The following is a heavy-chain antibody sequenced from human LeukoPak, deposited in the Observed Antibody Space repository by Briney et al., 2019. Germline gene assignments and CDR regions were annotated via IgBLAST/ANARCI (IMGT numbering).Heavy chain of an antibody. CDR1: GFTFSSYW. D-gene: IGHD5-12*01. CDR2: INSDGSSI. Sequence: GGSLRLSYAASGFTFSSYWMHWVRQAPGKGLVWVSRINSDGSSITYADSVKGRFTISRDNAKNTLYLQMNRLRVEDTAVYYCAREGRVSGYDFDCWGQGTLVTVSS. V-gene: IGHV3-74*03. J-gene: IGHJ4*02. CDR3: AREGRVSGYDFDC.